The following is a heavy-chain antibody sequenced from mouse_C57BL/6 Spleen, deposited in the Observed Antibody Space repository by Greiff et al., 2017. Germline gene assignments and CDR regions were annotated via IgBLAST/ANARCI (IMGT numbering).Heavy chain of an antibody. Sequence: DVKLVASGGGLVQPGGSLSLSCAASGFTFTDYYMSWVRQPPGKALEWLGFIRNKANGYTTEYSASVKGRFTISRDNSQSILYLQMNALRAEDSATYYCARYRSNYGFAYGGQGTLVTVSA. D-gene: IGHD2-5*01. CDR3: ARYRSNYGFAY. CDR1: GFTFTDYY. V-gene: IGHV7-3*01. J-gene: IGHJ3*01. CDR2: IRNKANGYTT.